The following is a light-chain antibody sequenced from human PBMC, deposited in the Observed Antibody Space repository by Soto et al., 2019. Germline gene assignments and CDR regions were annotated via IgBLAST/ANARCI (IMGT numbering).Light chain of an antibody. J-gene: IGKJ1*01. CDR1: QSVSSN. Sequence: EIVMTQSPATLSVSPGERATLSCRASQSVSSNLAWSQQKPGQDPRLLIYGASTRATGIPARFSGSGSGTEFTLTISSLQSEDFAVYYCQQYNNWPPAFGQGTKVEIK. V-gene: IGKV3-15*01. CDR2: GAS. CDR3: QQYNNWPPA.